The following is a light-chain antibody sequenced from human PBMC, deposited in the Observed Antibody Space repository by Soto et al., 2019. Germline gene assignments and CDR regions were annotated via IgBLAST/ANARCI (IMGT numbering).Light chain of an antibody. CDR3: GSYAGRTTWV. J-gene: IGLJ3*02. V-gene: IGLV2-23*01. Sequence: QSALTQPASVSGSPGQSITLSCTGTSSDVGNSNFVSWYQHHPGKAPKLMIYEGTKLSSGVSNRVSGSKSGNTASLTISGLQSEDEADYYCGSYAGRTTWVFGGGTKVTVL. CDR1: SSDVGNSNF. CDR2: EGT.